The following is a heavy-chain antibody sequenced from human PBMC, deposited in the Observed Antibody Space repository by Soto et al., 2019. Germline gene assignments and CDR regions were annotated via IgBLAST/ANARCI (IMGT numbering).Heavy chain of an antibody. CDR3: TTDGSYCSGGSCYYYYMDV. V-gene: IGHV3-15*01. CDR2: IKSKIDGGTT. CDR1: GFTFSNPW. D-gene: IGHD2-15*01. J-gene: IGHJ6*03. Sequence: GGSLRLSCAASGFTFSNPWMSWVRQAPGKGLEWVGRIKSKIDGGTTNYGAPVKGRFTISRDDSKNTLFLQMNSLKTEDTAVYYCTTDGSYCSGGSCYYYYMDVWGKGTTVTVSS.